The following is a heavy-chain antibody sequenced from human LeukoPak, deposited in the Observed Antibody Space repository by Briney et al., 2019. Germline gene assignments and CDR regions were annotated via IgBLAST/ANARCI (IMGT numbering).Heavy chain of an antibody. V-gene: IGHV4-4*02. CDR1: GFSISSSNW. Sequence: AGTLSLTCAVSGFSISSSNWWSWVRQPPGRGLELFGEIYHSGSTNYNPSLKSRVTISVDKSKNQFSLKLSSVTAADTAVYYCVMVRGTPLAWFDPWGQGTLVTVSS. D-gene: IGHD3-10*01. J-gene: IGHJ5*02. CDR3: VMVRGTPLAWFDP. CDR2: IYHSGST.